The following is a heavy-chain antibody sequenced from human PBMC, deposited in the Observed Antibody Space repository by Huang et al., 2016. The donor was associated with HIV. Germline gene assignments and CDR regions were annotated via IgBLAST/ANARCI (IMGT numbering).Heavy chain of an antibody. CDR1: GDTLRKYA. Sequence: QVQLVQSGAEVKKPGSSLRVSCRASGDTLRKYAISWVRQAPGQGLEGMGGKIPIFGEPKYAQKFQGRSTITAQESTSTIYVELSRLTFQDTAIYYCARGLWDSTWDGTDWLLRHFDSWGLGTLVTISS. CDR3: ARGLWDSTWDGTDWLLRHFDS. D-gene: IGHD1-26*01. V-gene: IGHV1-69*13. CDR2: KIPIFGEP. J-gene: IGHJ4*02.